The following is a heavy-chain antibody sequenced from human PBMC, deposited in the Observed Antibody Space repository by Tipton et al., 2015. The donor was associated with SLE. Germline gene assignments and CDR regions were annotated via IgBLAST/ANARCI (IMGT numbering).Heavy chain of an antibody. Sequence: TLSLTCAVYGGSFSGYYWSWIRQPPGKGLEWIGEINHSGSTNYNPSLKSRVTISVDTSKNQFSLKLSSVTAADTAVYYCAGERIAPRDPFDYWGQGTLVTVSS. J-gene: IGHJ4*02. D-gene: IGHD6-6*01. V-gene: IGHV4-34*01. CDR2: INHSGST. CDR3: AGERIAPRDPFDY. CDR1: GGSFSGYY.